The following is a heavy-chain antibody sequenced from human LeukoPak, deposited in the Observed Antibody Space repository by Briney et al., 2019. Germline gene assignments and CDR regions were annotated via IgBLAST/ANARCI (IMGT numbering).Heavy chain of an antibody. CDR2: IRYDGSNK. CDR1: GFNFDGYG. D-gene: IGHD3-22*01. J-gene: IGHJ6*03. CDR3: AKDRDDSFYYMDV. V-gene: IGHV3-30*02. Sequence: HPGGSLRLSCAASGFNFDGYGMHWVRQAPGKGLEWVAFIRYDGSNKYYADSVKGRFTISRDNSKNTLYLQMNSLRAEDTAVYYCAKDRDDSFYYMDVWGKGTTVTISS.